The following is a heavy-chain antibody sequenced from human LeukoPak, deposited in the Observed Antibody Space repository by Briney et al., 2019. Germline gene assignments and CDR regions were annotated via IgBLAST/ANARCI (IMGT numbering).Heavy chain of an antibody. CDR3: ARGALYCSSTSCPYNWFDP. V-gene: IGHV4-59*01. CDR2: IYYSGST. D-gene: IGHD2-2*01. J-gene: IGHJ5*02. Sequence: PSETLSLTCTVSGGSISSYYWSRIRQPPGKGLEWIGYIYYSGSTNYNPSLKSRVTISVDTSKNQFSLKLSSVTAADTAVYYCARGALYCSSTSCPYNWFDPWGQGTLVTVSS. CDR1: GGSISSYY.